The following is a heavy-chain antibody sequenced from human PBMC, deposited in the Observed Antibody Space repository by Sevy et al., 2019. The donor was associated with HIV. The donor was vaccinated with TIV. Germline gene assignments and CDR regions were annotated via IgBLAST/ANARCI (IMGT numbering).Heavy chain of an antibody. CDR2: ISSSGSTI. Sequence: GGSLRLSCAASGFTFSSYEMNWVRRAPGKGLEWVSYISSSGSTIYYADSVKGRFTISRDNAKNSLYLQMNSLRAEDTAVYYCSTTDSSGYYGYAFDIWGQGTMVTVSS. J-gene: IGHJ3*02. CDR3: STTDSSGYYGYAFDI. D-gene: IGHD3-22*01. CDR1: GFTFSSYE. V-gene: IGHV3-48*03.